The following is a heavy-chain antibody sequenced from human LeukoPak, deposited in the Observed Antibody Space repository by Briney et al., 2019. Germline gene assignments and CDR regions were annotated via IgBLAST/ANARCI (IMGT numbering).Heavy chain of an antibody. CDR2: IYYSGST. D-gene: IGHD1/OR15-1a*01. CDR3: ARGHGGTHDP. CDR1: GGSLSDYY. J-gene: IGHJ5*02. V-gene: IGHV4-59*08. Sequence: SETLSLTCTVSGGSLSDYYWTWVRQPPGKGLEWIGYIYYSGSTNYNPSLKSRVTLSLDTPKNQVSLKLSSVTAADTAVYYCARGHGGTHDPWGQGTLVTVSS.